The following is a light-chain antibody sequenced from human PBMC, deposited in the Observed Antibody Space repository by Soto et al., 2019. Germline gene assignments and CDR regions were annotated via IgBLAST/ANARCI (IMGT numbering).Light chain of an antibody. J-gene: IGKJ2*01. V-gene: IGKV3-20*01. CDR3: QQYGSSPPYN. Sequence: EIVLTQSPGTLSLSPGERATLSCRASQSVSSSYLAGYQQKPCQAPRVLIYGASSRTTDIPDRFCGSRSGTAFTLTISRLEPEDSAVYYWQQYGSSPPYNFGQGTKLEIK. CDR2: GAS. CDR1: QSVSSSY.